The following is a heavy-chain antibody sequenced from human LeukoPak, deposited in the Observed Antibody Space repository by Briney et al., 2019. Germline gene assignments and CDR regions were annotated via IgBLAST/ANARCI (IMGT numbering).Heavy chain of an antibody. CDR1: GGSISSYY. CDR2: IYYSGST. V-gene: IGHV4-59*01. Sequence: SETLSLTCTVSGGSISSYYWSWIRQPPGKGLEWIGYIYYSGSTNYNPSLKSRVTISVDTSKNQFSLKLSSVTAAGTAVYYCAILRGAYCGGDCYPGAFDIWGQGTMVTVSS. D-gene: IGHD2-21*02. CDR3: AILRGAYCGGDCYPGAFDI. J-gene: IGHJ3*02.